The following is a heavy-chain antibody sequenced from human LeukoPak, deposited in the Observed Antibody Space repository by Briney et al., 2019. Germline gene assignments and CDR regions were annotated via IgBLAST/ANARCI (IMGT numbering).Heavy chain of an antibody. Sequence: GGSLRLSCAASGFTFSSYSMNWVRQAPGKGLEWVSYISSSSSTIYYADSVKGRFTISRDNAKNSLYLQMNSLRAEDTAVYYCASREFHYGDTHWGQGTLVTVSS. CDR3: ASREFHYGDTH. CDR2: ISSSSSTI. D-gene: IGHD4-17*01. CDR1: GFTFSSYS. V-gene: IGHV3-48*04. J-gene: IGHJ4*02.